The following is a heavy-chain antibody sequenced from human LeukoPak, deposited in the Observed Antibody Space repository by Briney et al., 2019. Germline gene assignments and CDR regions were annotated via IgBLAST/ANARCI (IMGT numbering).Heavy chain of an antibody. V-gene: IGHV3-30-3*01. Sequence: GRSLRLSCAASGFTFSSYAMHWVRQAPGKGLEWVAVISYDGSNKYYADSVKGRFTISRDNSKNTLYLQMNSLRAEDTAVYCCARDRRRNWGWGAGYFDYWGQGTLVTVSS. CDR3: ARDRRRNWGWGAGYFDY. CDR1: GFTFSSYA. D-gene: IGHD7-27*01. CDR2: ISYDGSNK. J-gene: IGHJ4*02.